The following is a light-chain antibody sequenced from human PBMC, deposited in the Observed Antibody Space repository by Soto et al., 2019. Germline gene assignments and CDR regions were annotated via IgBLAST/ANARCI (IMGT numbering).Light chain of an antibody. CDR2: GAS. Sequence: EIVLTQSPGTLSLSPGERATLSCRASQSVSSSYLAWYQQKPGQAPRLLIYGASSRATGIPDRFSGSGSGTEFTLTISSLEPEDFAVYYCQHYCSSPPYTFGQGTKLEIK. J-gene: IGKJ2*01. CDR1: QSVSSSY. CDR3: QHYCSSPPYT. V-gene: IGKV3-20*01.